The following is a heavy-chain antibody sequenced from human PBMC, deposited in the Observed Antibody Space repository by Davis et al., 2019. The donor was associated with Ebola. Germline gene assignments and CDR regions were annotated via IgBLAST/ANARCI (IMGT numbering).Heavy chain of an antibody. D-gene: IGHD3-10*01. V-gene: IGHV4-59*01. CDR2: IYYSGST. CDR1: AGSISSYY. J-gene: IGHJ6*02. CDR3: ARGSAYYYGSGSDRGYGMDV. Sequence: SETLSLTCTVSAGSISSYYWSWIRQPPGKGLEWIGYIYYSGSTNYNPSLKSRVTISVDTSKNQFSLKLSSVTAADTAVYYCARGSAYYYGSGSDRGYGMDVWGQGTTVTVSS.